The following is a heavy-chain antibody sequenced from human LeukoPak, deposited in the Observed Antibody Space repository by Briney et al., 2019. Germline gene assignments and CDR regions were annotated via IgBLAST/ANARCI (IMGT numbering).Heavy chain of an antibody. V-gene: IGHV4-30-2*02. D-gene: IGHD3-3*01. J-gene: IGHJ4*02. Sequence: SETLSLTCAVSGGSVRSGGSSWSWIRQPPGKGLEWIGYIYHSGGTYYNPSLKSRVTISVDRSKNQFSLKLSSVTAADTAVYFCARSFDFWSGYLEYWGQGTLVTVSS. CDR1: GGSVRSGGSS. CDR2: IYHSGGT. CDR3: ARSFDFWSGYLEY.